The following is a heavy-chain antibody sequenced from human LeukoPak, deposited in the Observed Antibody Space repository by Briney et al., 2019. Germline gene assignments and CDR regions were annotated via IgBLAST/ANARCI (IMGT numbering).Heavy chain of an antibody. CDR3: ARVGIAAAGYYFDY. D-gene: IGHD6-13*01. V-gene: IGHV3-11*01. CDR2: ISSRGTTI. J-gene: IGHJ4*02. Sequence: GGSLRLSCAASGFSFSDYYVSWIRQAPGKGLECVSYISSRGTTIYYADSVKGRFTISRDNAKNSLYLQMSSLRAEDTAVYYCARVGIAAAGYYFDYWGQGTLVTVSS. CDR1: GFSFSDYY.